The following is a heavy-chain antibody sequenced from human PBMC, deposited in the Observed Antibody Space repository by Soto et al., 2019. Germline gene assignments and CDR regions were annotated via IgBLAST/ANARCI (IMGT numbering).Heavy chain of an antibody. CDR1: GFTFSSYA. J-gene: IGHJ4*02. Sequence: EVQLLESGGGLVQPGGSLRLSCAASGFTFSSYAMSWVRQAPGKGLEWVSAISGSGGSTYYADSVKGRFTISRDNSKNTLYLKMNSLRAEDTAVYDCARRSSGGYLDYWGQGTLVTVSS. CDR3: ARRSSGGYLDY. V-gene: IGHV3-23*01. D-gene: IGHD6-19*01. CDR2: ISGSGGST.